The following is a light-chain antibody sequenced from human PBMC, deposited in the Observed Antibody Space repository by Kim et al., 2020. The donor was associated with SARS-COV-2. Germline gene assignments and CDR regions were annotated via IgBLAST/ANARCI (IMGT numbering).Light chain of an antibody. V-gene: IGKV3-20*01. J-gene: IGKJ5*01. CDR2: GAS. CDR3: QQYGRSPTP. CDR1: QSVSSSY. Sequence: SPVGSAILSYRASQSVSSSYLAWSQHKPGQSPRLLIHGASSRATGVPDRFRGGGSGTDFTLTITRLEPEDFAVYYCQQYGRSPTPFGQGTRLEIK.